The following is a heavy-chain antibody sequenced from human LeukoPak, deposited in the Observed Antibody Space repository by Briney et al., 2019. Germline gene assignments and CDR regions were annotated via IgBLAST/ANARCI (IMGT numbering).Heavy chain of an antibody. Sequence: GGSLRLSCAASGFTFSDYYMSWIRQAPGKGLEWVSYISSSGSTIYYADSVKGRFTISRDNAKNSLYLQMNSLRAEDTAVYYCASHQDVDKFDYWGQGTLVTVSS. V-gene: IGHV3-11*01. CDR3: ASHQDVDKFDY. CDR2: ISSSGSTI. D-gene: IGHD3/OR15-3a*01. J-gene: IGHJ4*02. CDR1: GFTFSDYY.